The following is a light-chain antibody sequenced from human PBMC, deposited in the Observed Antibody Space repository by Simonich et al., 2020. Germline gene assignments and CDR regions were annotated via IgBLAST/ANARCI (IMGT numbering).Light chain of an antibody. Sequence: DIVMTQSPDSLAVSLGERATINCKSSQSVLYSSNNKNNLAWYQQKPGQPPKLLIYLAATREYGVPDRFSGSGTGTDFTLTISSLQAEDVAVYYCQQYYSTPWTFGQGTKVEIK. V-gene: IGKV4-1*01. J-gene: IGKJ1*01. CDR2: LAA. CDR3: QQYYSTPWT. CDR1: QSVLYSSNNKNN.